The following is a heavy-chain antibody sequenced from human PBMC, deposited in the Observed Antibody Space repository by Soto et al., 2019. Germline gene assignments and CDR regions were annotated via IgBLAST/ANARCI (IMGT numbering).Heavy chain of an antibody. V-gene: IGHV4-39*01. CDR2: IYYSGTT. CDR1: GGSISSSSYY. J-gene: IGHJ4*02. D-gene: IGHD2-15*01. Sequence: PSETLSLTCTVSGGSISSSSYYWGWIRQTPGKGLEWIGSIYYSGTTNYNPSLKSRVSISVDTSKNQFSLRLSSVTAVDTAIYYCARLRGYCTGGSCYHFDCWGQGTLVTV. CDR3: ARLRGYCTGGSCYHFDC.